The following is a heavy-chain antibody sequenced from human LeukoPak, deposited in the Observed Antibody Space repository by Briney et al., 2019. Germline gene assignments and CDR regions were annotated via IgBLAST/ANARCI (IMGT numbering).Heavy chain of an antibody. V-gene: IGHV1-18*01. J-gene: IGHJ6*03. CDR1: GYTFTSYG. D-gene: IGHD3-3*01. CDR2: ISAYNGNT. Sequence: ASVKVSCKASGYTFTSYGISWVRQAPGQGLEWMGWISAYNGNTNYAQKLQGRVTMTTDTSTSTAYMELGSLRSDDTAVYYCARDSAYDFWSGYPNYYYYYYMDVWGKGTTVTVSS. CDR3: ARDSAYDFWSGYPNYYYYYYMDV.